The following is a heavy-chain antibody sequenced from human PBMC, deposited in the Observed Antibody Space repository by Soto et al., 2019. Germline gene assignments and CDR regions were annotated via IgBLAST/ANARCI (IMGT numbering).Heavy chain of an antibody. Sequence: NPSETLSLTCTVSGGSISSGGYYWSWIRQHPGKGLEWIGYIYYSGSTYYNPSLKSRVTISVDTSKNQFSLKLSSVTAADTAVYYCARVLTKGAYYGSGSPPRYFDYWGQGTLVTVSS. D-gene: IGHD3-10*01. CDR2: IYYSGST. V-gene: IGHV4-31*03. J-gene: IGHJ4*02. CDR1: GGSISSGGYY. CDR3: ARVLTKGAYYGSGSPPRYFDY.